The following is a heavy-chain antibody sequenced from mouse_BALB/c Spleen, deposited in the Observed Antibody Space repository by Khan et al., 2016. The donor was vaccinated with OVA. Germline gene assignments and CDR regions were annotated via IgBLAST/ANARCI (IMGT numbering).Heavy chain of an antibody. J-gene: IGHJ4*01. V-gene: IGHV3-2*02. D-gene: IGHD1-1*01. CDR2: ISYSGST. Sequence: EVQLQESGPGLVKPFQSLSLTCTVTGYSITSNYAWNWIRQFPGNKLEWVGYISYSGSTSYNPSPKSRISITRDPSKNQFFLQLNSVTTEDTATYYCARGNYYGYAMDYWGQGTTVTVSS. CDR1: GYSITSNYA. CDR3: ARGNYYGYAMDY.